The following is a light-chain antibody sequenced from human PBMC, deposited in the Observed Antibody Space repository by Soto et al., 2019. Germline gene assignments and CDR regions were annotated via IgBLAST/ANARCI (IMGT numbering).Light chain of an antibody. CDR2: DVT. CDR1: SSDVGAYNF. J-gene: IGLJ2*01. V-gene: IGLV2-14*03. CDR3: SSYTTSNTLV. Sequence: QSVLTQPASVSGSPGQSITIFCTGTSSDVGAYNFVSWYQQHPGKAPKLMIYDVTNRPSGVSSRFSGSKSGNTASLAISGLQAEDEADYYCSSYTTSNTLVFGGGTKVTVL.